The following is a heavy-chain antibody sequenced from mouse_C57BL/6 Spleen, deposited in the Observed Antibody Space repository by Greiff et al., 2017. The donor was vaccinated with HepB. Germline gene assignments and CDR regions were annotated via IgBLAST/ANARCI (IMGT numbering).Heavy chain of an antibody. CDR1: GFTFSSYA. V-gene: IGHV5-4*01. CDR2: ISDGGSYT. CDR3: ARDGYYYGSSPWYFDV. Sequence: EVKVVESGGGLVKPGGSLKLSCAASGFTFSSYAMSWVRQTPEKRLEWVATISDGGSYTYYPDNVKGRFTISRDNAKNNLYLQMSHLKSEDTAMYYCARDGYYYGSSPWYFDVWGTGTTVTVSS. J-gene: IGHJ1*03. D-gene: IGHD1-1*01.